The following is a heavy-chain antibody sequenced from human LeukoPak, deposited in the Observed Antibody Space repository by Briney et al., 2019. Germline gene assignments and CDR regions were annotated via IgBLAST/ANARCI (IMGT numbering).Heavy chain of an antibody. J-gene: IGHJ3*02. Sequence: PGGSLGLSCAASGFTFDDYAMHWVRQAPGKCLEWVSGISWNSGSIGYADSVKGRFTISRDNAKNSLYLQMNSLRAEDTALYYCAKGRAAAVYWAFDIWGQGTMVTVSS. D-gene: IGHD6-25*01. CDR1: GFTFDDYA. CDR2: ISWNSGSI. V-gene: IGHV3-9*01. CDR3: AKGRAAAVYWAFDI.